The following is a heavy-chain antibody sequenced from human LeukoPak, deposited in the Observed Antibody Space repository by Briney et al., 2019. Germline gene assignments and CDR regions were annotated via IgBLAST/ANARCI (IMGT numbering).Heavy chain of an antibody. D-gene: IGHD2-2*03. CDR3: TRDPGYCSSTSCHNWFDP. CDR2: IRSKAYGGTT. CDR1: GFIFGDYA. J-gene: IGHJ5*02. Sequence: PGRSLRLSCTASGFIFGDYAMSWVRQAPGKGLEWVGFIRSKAYGGTTEYAASVKGRFTISRDDSKSIAYLQMNGLKTEDTAVYYCTRDPGYCSSTSCHNWFDPWGQGTLVTVSS. V-gene: IGHV3-49*04.